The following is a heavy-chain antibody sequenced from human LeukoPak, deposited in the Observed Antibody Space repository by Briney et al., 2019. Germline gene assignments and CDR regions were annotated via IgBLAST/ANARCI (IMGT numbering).Heavy chain of an antibody. Sequence: GGSLRLSFAASGFTVSSDCITWVRHAPGKGLELVSVVYSGGETSYSESVKGRFTVSTDNSKNTVYLQMNSLRAEDTAVYFCARGGIAARPSDSWGQGTLVTVSS. D-gene: IGHD6-6*01. CDR2: VYSGGET. V-gene: IGHV3-66*01. J-gene: IGHJ4*02. CDR1: GFTVSSDC. CDR3: ARGGIAARPSDS.